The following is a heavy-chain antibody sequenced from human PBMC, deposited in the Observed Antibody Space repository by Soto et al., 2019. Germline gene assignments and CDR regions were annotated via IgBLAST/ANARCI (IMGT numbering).Heavy chain of an antibody. V-gene: IGHV3-53*01. CDR2: IYSGGST. CDR3: ARDVRYYDSSGPPDAFDI. J-gene: IGHJ3*02. D-gene: IGHD3-22*01. Sequence: PVGSLRLSCAASWFTVSSNYMSWVRQAPGKGLEWVSVIYSGGSTYYADSVKGRFTISRDNSKNTLYLQMNSLRAEDTAVYYCARDVRYYDSSGPPDAFDIWGQGTMVTVSS. CDR1: WFTVSSNY.